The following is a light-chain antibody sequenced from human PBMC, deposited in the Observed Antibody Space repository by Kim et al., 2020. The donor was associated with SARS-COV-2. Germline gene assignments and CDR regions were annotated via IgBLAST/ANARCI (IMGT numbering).Light chain of an antibody. CDR3: AVWDDSLNGWV. CDR2: SNN. Sequence: GQRVTNPCSGSRTNIGSNTINWYQQPPGTAPKLLIYSNNLRPSGIADRFSGSKSGTSASLAISGLQSEDEADYYCAVWDDSLNGWVFGGGTQLTVL. V-gene: IGLV1-44*01. CDR1: RTNIGSNT. J-gene: IGLJ3*02.